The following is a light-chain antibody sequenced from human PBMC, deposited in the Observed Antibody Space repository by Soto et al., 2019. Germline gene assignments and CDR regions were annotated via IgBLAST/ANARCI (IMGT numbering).Light chain of an antibody. Sequence: FKKSRGAVSLRTGERGNLSCGASQSVSSSYLAWYQQKPGQAPKLLIYGASRRVTGIPDRFRGIGSGADFTLTISRLEPEDCTVDYCQLYAIPLLTFFGGTKVDIK. J-gene: IGKJ4*01. CDR3: QLYAIPLLT. CDR2: GAS. CDR1: QSVSSSY. V-gene: IGKV3-20*01.